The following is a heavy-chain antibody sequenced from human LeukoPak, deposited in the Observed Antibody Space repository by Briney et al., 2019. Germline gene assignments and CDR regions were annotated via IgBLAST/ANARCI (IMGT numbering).Heavy chain of an antibody. D-gene: IGHD3-10*01. V-gene: IGHV3-7*01. Sequence: GGSLRLSCAASGFTFSSYWMSWVRQAPGKGLEWVANIKQDGSEKYYVDSVKGRFTISRDNAKNSLYLQMNSLRAEDTAVYYCARDVKGESPPYYYYGMDVWGQGTTVTVSS. J-gene: IGHJ6*02. CDR1: GFTFSSYW. CDR3: ARDVKGESPPYYYYGMDV. CDR2: IKQDGSEK.